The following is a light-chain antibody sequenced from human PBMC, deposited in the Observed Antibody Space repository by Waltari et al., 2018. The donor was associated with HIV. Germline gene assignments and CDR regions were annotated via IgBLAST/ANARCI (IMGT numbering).Light chain of an antibody. V-gene: IGLV1-40*01. CDR3: QSYDSSLRGSV. CDR2: GNS. Sequence: QSVLTQPPSVSGAPGQRVTISCTGSSSNTGAPHHVHWFQHLPGTAPKLLIYGNSNRPSGVPDRFSGSKSGTSASLAITGLQAEDEADYYCQSYDSSLRGSVFGTGTKVTVL. CDR1: SSNTGAPHH. J-gene: IGLJ1*01.